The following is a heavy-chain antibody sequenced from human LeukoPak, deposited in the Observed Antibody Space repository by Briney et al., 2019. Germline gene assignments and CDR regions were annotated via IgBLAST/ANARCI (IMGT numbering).Heavy chain of an antibody. V-gene: IGHV4-34*01. D-gene: IGHD2-21*02. CDR2: INHSGST. CDR1: GGSFSGYY. Sequence: PSETLSLTCAVYGGSFSGYYWSWIRQPPGKGLEWIGEINHSGSTNYNPSLKSRVTISVDTSKNQFSLELSSVTAADTAVYYCARGLSAIVHWGRGTLVTVSS. J-gene: IGHJ4*02. CDR3: ARGLSAIVH.